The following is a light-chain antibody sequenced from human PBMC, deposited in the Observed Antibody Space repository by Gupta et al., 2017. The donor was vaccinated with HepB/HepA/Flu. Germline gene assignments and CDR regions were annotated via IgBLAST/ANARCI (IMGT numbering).Light chain of an antibody. J-gene: IGKJ2*01. V-gene: IGKV3-20*01. CDR1: QSVSSSY. Sequence: EIVLTQSPGTLSLSPGERAPLSCRASQSVSSSYLAWYQQKPGQAPRLLIYGASSRATGIPDRFSGSGSGTDFTLTISRLEPEDFAVDYCQQYGSSPPSYTFGQGTKMEIK. CDR3: QQYGSSPPSYT. CDR2: GAS.